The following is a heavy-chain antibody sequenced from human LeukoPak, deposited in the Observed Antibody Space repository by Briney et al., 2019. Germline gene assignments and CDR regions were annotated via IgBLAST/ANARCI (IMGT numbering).Heavy chain of an antibody. CDR3: ARGWPFDY. CDR2: IYYSGDT. Sequence: SETLSLTCTVSGGSISTYPWSWIRQPQGKGLEWIGYIYYSGDTNYNRSLKSRVTISIDTSKNHFSLKLSSVTAADTAVYYCARGWPFDYWGQGTLVTVSS. CDR1: GGSISTYP. V-gene: IGHV4-59*01. J-gene: IGHJ4*02.